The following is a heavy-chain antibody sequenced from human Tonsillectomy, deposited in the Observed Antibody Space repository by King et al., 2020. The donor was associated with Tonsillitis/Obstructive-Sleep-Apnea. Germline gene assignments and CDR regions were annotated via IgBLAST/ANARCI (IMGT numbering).Heavy chain of an antibody. CDR1: GYSFTNYW. Sequence: VQLVESGAEVKKPGESLRISCKGSGYSFTNYWISLVRQMPGKGLEWMGRIDPSDYYTNYSPSFQGHVTISADKSISTAYLQWSSLKASDTAMYYCARAVCTTTSCYPYYFDYWGQGTLVTVSS. CDR3: ARAVCTTTSCYPYYFDY. D-gene: IGHD2-2*01. CDR2: IDPSDYYT. V-gene: IGHV5-10-1*01. J-gene: IGHJ4*02.